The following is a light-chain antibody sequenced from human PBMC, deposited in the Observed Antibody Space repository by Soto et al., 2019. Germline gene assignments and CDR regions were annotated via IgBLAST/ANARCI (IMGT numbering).Light chain of an antibody. CDR2: LTSDGSH. J-gene: IGLJ3*02. Sequence: QSVLTQSPSVSASPGQSVNLTCTGSSRHIIYAIACYQHQQQKGPRHKMNLTSDGSHTIGDGTPDRFSGSSSGAERYLTISSLHAEDEDDYCCQTSGTGIQVFGAGTKLTVL. V-gene: IGLV4-69*01. CDR3: QTSGTGIQV. CDR1: SRHIIYA.